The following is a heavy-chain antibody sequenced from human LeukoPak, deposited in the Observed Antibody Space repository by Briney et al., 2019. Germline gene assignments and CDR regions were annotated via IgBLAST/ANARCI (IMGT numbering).Heavy chain of an antibody. V-gene: IGHV3-30-3*01. D-gene: IGHD6-13*01. CDR1: GFTFSSYA. CDR3: ARGSWQQLVPDY. Sequence: GRSLRLSCAASGFTFSSYAMHWVRQAPGKGLKWVAVISYDGSNKYYADSVKGRFTISRDNSKNTLYLQMNSLRAEDTAVYYCARGSWQQLVPDYWGQGTLVTVSS. CDR2: ISYDGSNK. J-gene: IGHJ4*02.